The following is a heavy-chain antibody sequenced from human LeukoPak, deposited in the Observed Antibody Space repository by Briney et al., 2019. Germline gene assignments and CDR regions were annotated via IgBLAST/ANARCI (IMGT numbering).Heavy chain of an antibody. D-gene: IGHD5-24*01. Sequence: GASVKVSCKASGGTFSSYAISRVRQAPGQGLEWMGGIIPIFGTANYAQKFQGRVTITADESTSTAYMELSSLRSEDTAVYYCARTMAPYYYYYMDVWGKGTTVTISS. CDR2: IIPIFGTA. CDR1: GGTFSSYA. V-gene: IGHV1-69*01. CDR3: ARTMAPYYYYYMDV. J-gene: IGHJ6*03.